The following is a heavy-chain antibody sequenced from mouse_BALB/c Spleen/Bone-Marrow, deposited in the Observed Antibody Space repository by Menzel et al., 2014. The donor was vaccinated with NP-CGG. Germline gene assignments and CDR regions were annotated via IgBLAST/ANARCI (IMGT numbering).Heavy chain of an antibody. Sequence: LVESGPEVVKPGALVKISCKASGYTFTSYDINWVKQRPGQGLEWIGWIYPGDGSTKYNEKFRGKATLTADKSSSTAYMQLSSLTSENSAVYFCARWDYNTSPYALDYWGQGTSVTVSS. CDR3: ARWDYNTSPYALDY. J-gene: IGHJ4*01. CDR2: IYPGDGST. V-gene: IGHV1S33*01. D-gene: IGHD2-13*01. CDR1: GYTFTSYD.